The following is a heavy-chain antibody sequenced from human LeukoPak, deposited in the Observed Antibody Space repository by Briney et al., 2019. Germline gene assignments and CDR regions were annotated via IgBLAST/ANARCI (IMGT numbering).Heavy chain of an antibody. CDR2: ISSSSSYI. CDR1: GFTFSSYS. J-gene: IGHJ4*02. CDR3: ARIIRGYADY. Sequence: KTGGSLRLSCAASGFTFSSYSMNWVRQAPGKGLEWVSSISSSSSYIYYADSVKGRFTISRDNAKNSLYLQMNSLRAEDTAVYYCARIIRGYADYWGQGTLVTVSS. D-gene: IGHD5-12*01. V-gene: IGHV3-21*01.